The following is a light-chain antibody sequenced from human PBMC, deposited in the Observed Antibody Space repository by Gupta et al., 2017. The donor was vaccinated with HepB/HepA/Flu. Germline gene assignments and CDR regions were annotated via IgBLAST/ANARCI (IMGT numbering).Light chain of an antibody. V-gene: IGKV1-39*01. CDR2: GGS. CDR1: QSISIY. Sequence: DIQMTQSPSSLSASVGDRVTITCRPSQSISIYLNWYQQKVGKAPKLLMFGGSDLQSGVPSRFSGSRSGTDFTLTISSLQPEDFATYYCQQTYSAPPTFGQGTKLEIK. CDR3: QQTYSAPPT. J-gene: IGKJ2*01.